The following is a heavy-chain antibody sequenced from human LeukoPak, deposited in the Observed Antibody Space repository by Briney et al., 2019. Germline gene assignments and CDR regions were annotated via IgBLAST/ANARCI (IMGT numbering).Heavy chain of an antibody. Sequence: GGSLRLSCAASGCTFSSYSMNWVRQAPGKGQEWVSYISSSSSTIYYADSVKSRCTISRDNAKNSLYLQMNSLRAEDTAVYYCARAYSYPGRYDAFDIWGQGTMVTVSS. CDR1: GCTFSSYS. V-gene: IGHV3-48*01. D-gene: IGHD5-18*01. CDR3: ARAYSYPGRYDAFDI. CDR2: ISSSSSTI. J-gene: IGHJ3*02.